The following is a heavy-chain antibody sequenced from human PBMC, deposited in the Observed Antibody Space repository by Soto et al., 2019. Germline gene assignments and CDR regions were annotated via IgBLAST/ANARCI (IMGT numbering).Heavy chain of an antibody. CDR1: GFTFSSYA. J-gene: IGHJ6*02. CDR2: ISGSGGST. V-gene: IGHV3-23*01. Sequence: GGSLRLSCAASGFTFSSYAMSWVRQAPGKGLEWVSAISGSGGSTYYADSVKGRFTISRDNSKNTLYLQMNSLRAEDTAVYYCAKDQDGSYYYYGMDVWGQGTTVTVSS. D-gene: IGHD1-26*01. CDR3: AKDQDGSYYYYGMDV.